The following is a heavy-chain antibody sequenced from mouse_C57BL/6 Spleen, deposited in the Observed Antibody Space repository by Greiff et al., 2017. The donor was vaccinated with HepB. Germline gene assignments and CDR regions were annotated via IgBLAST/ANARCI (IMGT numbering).Heavy chain of an antibody. D-gene: IGHD1-1*01. CDR3: ARGVVADY. CDR1: GYTFSSSW. V-gene: IGHV1-82*01. Sequence: QVQLQQSGPELVKPGASVKISCKASGYTFSSSWMNWVKQRPGKGLEWIGRIYPGDGDTNYNGKFKGKATLTADKSSSTAYMQLSSLTSEDSAVYFCARGVVADYWGQGTTLTVSS. J-gene: IGHJ2*01. CDR2: IYPGDGDT.